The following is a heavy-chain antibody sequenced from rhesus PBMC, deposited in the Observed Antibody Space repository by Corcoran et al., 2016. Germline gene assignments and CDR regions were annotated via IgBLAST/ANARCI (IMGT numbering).Heavy chain of an antibody. Sequence: QVQLQESGPGVVKPSETLSLPCAVSGGSISDRYRWSWIRQPPGMGREWIGYIYGRSTNTNNNPSIKSRVTMSKDTSKNQFALKLSYVTAADTAGYYCAREKYRNYGFDYWGQGVLVTVSS. CDR2: IYGRSTNT. J-gene: IGHJ4*01. CDR3: AREKYRNYGFDY. D-gene: IGHD4-23*01. CDR1: GGSISDRYR. V-gene: IGHV4S10*01.